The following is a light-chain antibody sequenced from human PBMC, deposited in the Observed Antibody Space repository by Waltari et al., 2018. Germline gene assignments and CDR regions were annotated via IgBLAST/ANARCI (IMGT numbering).Light chain of an antibody. J-gene: IGLJ1*01. CDR2: EVS. CDR1: SSDVGCYNY. CDR3: LSYTSSSTYV. Sequence: QSALTQPATVSGSPGQSITFSCTVTSSDVGCYNYVSWYQQHPGKVPKLMIYEVSNRPSGVSNRFSGSKSGNTASLTISGLQAEDEADYYCLSYTSSSTYVFGTGTKVTVL. V-gene: IGLV2-14*01.